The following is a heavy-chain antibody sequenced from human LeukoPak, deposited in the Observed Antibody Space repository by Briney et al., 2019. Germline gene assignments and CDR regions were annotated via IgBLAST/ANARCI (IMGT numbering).Heavy chain of an antibody. D-gene: IGHD6-19*01. Sequence: SETLSLTCTVSGGSISSSSYYWGWIRQPPGKGLEWIGGIYYSGSTYYNPSLKSRVTISVDTSKNQFSLKLSSVTAADTAVYYCARTNSSGYYFDYWGQGTLVTVSS. V-gene: IGHV4-39*01. J-gene: IGHJ4*02. CDR2: IYYSGST. CDR1: GGSISSSSYY. CDR3: ARTNSSGYYFDY.